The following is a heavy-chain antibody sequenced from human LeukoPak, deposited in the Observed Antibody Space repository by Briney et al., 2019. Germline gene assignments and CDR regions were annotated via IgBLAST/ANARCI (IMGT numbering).Heavy chain of an antibody. V-gene: IGHV1-8*03. CDR1: GYTFTSYD. CDR2: MNPNSGNT. Sequence: ASVKVSCKASGYTFTSYDINWVRQATGQGLEWMGWMNPNSGNTGYAQKFQGRVTITRNTSISTAYMELSSLRSEDTAVYYCGRGRNTYYDFWSCYYYYYMNVWGKGTTVTVSS. CDR3: GRGRNTYYDFWSCYYYYYMNV. J-gene: IGHJ6*03. D-gene: IGHD3-3*01.